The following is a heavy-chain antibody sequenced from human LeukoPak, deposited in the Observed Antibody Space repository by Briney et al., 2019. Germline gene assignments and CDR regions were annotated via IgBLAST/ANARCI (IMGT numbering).Heavy chain of an antibody. V-gene: IGHV1-18*01. Sequence: ASVKVSCKASGYTFTSYGISWVRQAPGQGLEWMGWISAYNGNTNYAQKLQGRVTMTTDTSTSTAYMELRSLRSDDTAVYYCARDRLPFWSGYHSFYYGMDVWGQGTTVTVSS. CDR2: ISAYNGNT. CDR3: ARDRLPFWSGYHSFYYGMDV. D-gene: IGHD3-3*01. CDR1: GYTFTSYG. J-gene: IGHJ6*02.